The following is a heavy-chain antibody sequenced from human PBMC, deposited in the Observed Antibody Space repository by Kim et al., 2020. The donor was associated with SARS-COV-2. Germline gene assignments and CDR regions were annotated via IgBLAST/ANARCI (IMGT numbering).Heavy chain of an antibody. V-gene: IGHV4-59*13. CDR1: GGSISSYY. J-gene: IGHJ6*02. CDR2: IYYSGST. D-gene: IGHD3-10*01. Sequence: SETLSLTCTVSGGSISSYYWSWIRQPPGKGLEWIGYIYYSGSTNYNPSLKSRVTISVDTSKNQFSLKLSSVTAADTAVYYCARDREYGSGTIYGMDVWGQGTTVTVSS. CDR3: ARDREYGSGTIYGMDV.